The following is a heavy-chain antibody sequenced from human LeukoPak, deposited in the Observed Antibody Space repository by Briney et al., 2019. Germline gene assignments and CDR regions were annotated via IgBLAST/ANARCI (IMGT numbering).Heavy chain of an antibody. D-gene: IGHD3-10*01. V-gene: IGHV3-33*01. CDR3: ARDLGDTMVRGVMV. CDR2: IWYEGSNK. Sequence: GGSLRLSCAASGFTFSSYGMHWVRQAPGKGLEWVAVIWYEGSNKYYADSVKGRFTISRDNSKNTLYLQMNSLRAEDTAVYYCARDLGDTMVRGVMVWGQGTLVTVSS. J-gene: IGHJ4*02. CDR1: GFTFSSYG.